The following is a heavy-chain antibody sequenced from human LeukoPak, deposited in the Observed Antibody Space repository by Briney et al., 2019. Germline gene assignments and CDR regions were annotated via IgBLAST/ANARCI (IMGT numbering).Heavy chain of an antibody. CDR2: IIPIFGTA. Sequence: ASVKVSCKASGGTFSSYAISWVRQAPGQGLEWMGGIIPIFGTANYAQKFQGRVTMTRDTSTSTVYMELSSLRSEDTAVYYCARVGNWNDWGWFDPWGQGTLVTVSS. CDR1: GGTFSSYA. D-gene: IGHD1-1*01. J-gene: IGHJ5*02. V-gene: IGHV1-69*05. CDR3: ARVGNWNDWGWFDP.